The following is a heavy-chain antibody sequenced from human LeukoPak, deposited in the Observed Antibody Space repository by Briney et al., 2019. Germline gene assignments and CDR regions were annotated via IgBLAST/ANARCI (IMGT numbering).Heavy chain of an antibody. CDR2: IYSGGST. J-gene: IGHJ4*02. CDR1: GFTVSSIY. D-gene: IGHD1-26*01. Sequence: GGSLRLSCAASGFTVSSIYMSWVRQAPGKGLEWVSVIYSGGSTDYADSVKGRFTISRDNAKNSLYLQMNSLRVEDTAVYFCARGGTYYFDNWGQGTLVTVSS. CDR3: ARGGTYYFDN. V-gene: IGHV3-53*01.